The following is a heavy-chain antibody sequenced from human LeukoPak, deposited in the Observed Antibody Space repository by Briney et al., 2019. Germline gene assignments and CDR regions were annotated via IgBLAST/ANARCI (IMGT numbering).Heavy chain of an antibody. CDR1: GGSISSYY. Sequence: SETLSLTCTVSGGSISSYYWSWIRQPPGKGLEWIGYIYYSGSTNYNPSLKSRVTISVDTSKNQFSLKLSSVTAADTAVYYCARHRRGLIQPVVPAANYYYYMDVWGKGTTVTVSS. D-gene: IGHD2-2*01. V-gene: IGHV4-59*01. J-gene: IGHJ6*03. CDR2: IYYSGST. CDR3: ARHRRGLIQPVVPAANYYYYMDV.